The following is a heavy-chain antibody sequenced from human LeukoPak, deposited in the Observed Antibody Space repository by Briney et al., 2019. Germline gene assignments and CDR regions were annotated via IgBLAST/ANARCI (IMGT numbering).Heavy chain of an antibody. CDR3: AKDITMVRGVMS. Sequence: GGSLRLSCAASGFIFSSYAMSWVRQAPGKGLEWVSAISASGGTTYFADSVKGRFTISRDNSKITLYLQMNSLRAEDTAVYYCAKDITMVRGVMSWGQGTLVTVSS. J-gene: IGHJ4*02. CDR1: GFIFSSYA. D-gene: IGHD3-10*01. V-gene: IGHV3-23*01. CDR2: ISASGGTT.